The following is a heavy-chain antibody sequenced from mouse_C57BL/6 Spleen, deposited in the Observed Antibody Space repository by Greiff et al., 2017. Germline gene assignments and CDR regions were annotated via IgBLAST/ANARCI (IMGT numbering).Heavy chain of an antibody. CDR1: GYAFSSYW. D-gene: IGHD2-2*01. J-gene: IGHJ3*01. Sequence: VQRVESGAELVKPGASVKISCKASGYAFSSYWMNWVKQRPGKGLEWIGQIYPGDGDTNYNGKFKGKATLTADKSSSTAYMQLSSLTSEDSAVYFCAGNYGYDGTTLFAYWGQGTLVTVSA. V-gene: IGHV1-80*01. CDR3: AGNYGYDGTTLFAY. CDR2: IYPGDGDT.